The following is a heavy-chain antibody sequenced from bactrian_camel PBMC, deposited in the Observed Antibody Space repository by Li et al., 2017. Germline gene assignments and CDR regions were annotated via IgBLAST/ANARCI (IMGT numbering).Heavy chain of an antibody. CDR3: ARSGDSDYASYSI. V-gene: IGHV3S40*01. J-gene: IGHJ4*01. Sequence: VQLVESGGGSVQAGGSLKLSCAASLNPTSDYCLGWFRQAPGKEREGVALIYTGDNSAYYEDSVKGRFTISLDNAKNTVYLQMGSLRPEDTAVYFCARSGDSDYASYSIWGQGTQVTVS. CDR2: IYTGDNSA. CDR1: LNPTSDYC. D-gene: IGHD2*01.